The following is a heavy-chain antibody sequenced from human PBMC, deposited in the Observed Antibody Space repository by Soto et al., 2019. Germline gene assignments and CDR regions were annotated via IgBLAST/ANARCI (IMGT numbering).Heavy chain of an antibody. CDR2: MYCGATT. D-gene: IGHD3-3*01. CDR1: GGSMSSGCSY. Sequence: PSETLSLTCTVSGGSMSSGCSYWGWIRQPPGKGLEWIGTMYCGATTYYNPSLKSRVTMSVDTSNNHFSLKLSSVTAADTAVYYCASKSVRFLEWLPNWFDPWGQGTLVTVSS. CDR3: ASKSVRFLEWLPNWFDP. V-gene: IGHV4-39*02. J-gene: IGHJ5*02.